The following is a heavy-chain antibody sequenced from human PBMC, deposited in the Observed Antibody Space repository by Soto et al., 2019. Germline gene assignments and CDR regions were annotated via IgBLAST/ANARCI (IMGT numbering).Heavy chain of an antibody. V-gene: IGHV3-7*03. D-gene: IGHD2-8*02. J-gene: IGHJ4*02. Sequence: EVQMLRSGGGMVQPGGSLRLSCVGSGLTFGHYWMSWVRQAPGKGLEWVANIKIDGSEKYYVDSVKGRFAISRDNAKKSWFLQSNSLSTVDTAVYYCARELELVDGFDHWGQGSRVIVS. CDR3: ARELELVDGFDH. CDR1: GLTFGHYW. CDR2: IKIDGSEK.